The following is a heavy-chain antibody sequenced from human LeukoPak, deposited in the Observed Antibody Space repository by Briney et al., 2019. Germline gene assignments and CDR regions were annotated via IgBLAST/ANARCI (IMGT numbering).Heavy chain of an antibody. Sequence: GASVKVSCKASGYTFTSYDINWVRQATGHGLEWMGWMNPNSGNTGYAQNFQGRVTMTRNTSISTAYMELSSLRSEDTAVYYCARGYDSSGYHYYYYYYYGMDVWGQGTTVTVSS. D-gene: IGHD3-22*01. J-gene: IGHJ6*02. CDR2: MNPNSGNT. CDR3: ARGYDSSGYHYYYYYYYGMDV. CDR1: GYTFTSYD. V-gene: IGHV1-8*01.